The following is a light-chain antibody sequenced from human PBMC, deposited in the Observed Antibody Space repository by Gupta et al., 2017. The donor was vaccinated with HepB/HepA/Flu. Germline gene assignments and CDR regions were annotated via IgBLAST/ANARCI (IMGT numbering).Light chain of an antibody. CDR2: GKS. V-gene: IGLV3-19*01. CDR3: KSRDTSGNHLV. CDR1: SLRPYY. J-gene: IGLJ3*02. Sequence: SSALSQAPAVSGALGQTVTITCQGDSLRPYYASWYQQKPGQAPVLVIYGKSNRPSGIPDRFSGSSSGSTASLTITGAQAEDEADYYCKSRDTSGNHLVFGGGTKLTVL.